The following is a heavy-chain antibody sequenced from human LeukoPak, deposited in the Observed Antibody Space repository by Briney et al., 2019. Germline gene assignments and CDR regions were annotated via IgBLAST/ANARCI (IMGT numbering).Heavy chain of an antibody. V-gene: IGHV1-2*02. Sequence: APVKVSCKASGYTFTGYYMHWVRQAPGQGLEWMGWINPNSGGTNYAQKFQGRVTMTRDTSISTAYMELSRLRSDDTAVYYCARAEGAVRYFDWSFFDYWGQGTLVTVSS. D-gene: IGHD3-9*01. CDR2: INPNSGGT. J-gene: IGHJ4*02. CDR1: GYTFTGYY. CDR3: ARAEGAVRYFDWSFFDY.